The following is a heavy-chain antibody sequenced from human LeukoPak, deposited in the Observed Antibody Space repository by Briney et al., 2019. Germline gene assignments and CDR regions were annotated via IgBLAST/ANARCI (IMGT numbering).Heavy chain of an antibody. D-gene: IGHD6-19*01. CDR1: GGTFSSYA. V-gene: IGHV1-69*13. CDR3: ASHKGIAVAGKFDY. Sequence: SVKVSCKASGGTFSSYAISWVRQAPGQGLEWMGGIIPIFGTAIYAQKFQGRVTITADESTSTAYMELSSLRSEDTAVYYCASHKGIAVAGKFDYWGQGTLVTVSS. CDR2: IIPIFGTA. J-gene: IGHJ4*02.